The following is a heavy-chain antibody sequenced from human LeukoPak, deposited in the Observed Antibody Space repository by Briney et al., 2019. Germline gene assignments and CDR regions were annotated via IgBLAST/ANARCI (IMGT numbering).Heavy chain of an antibody. J-gene: IGHJ4*02. CDR2: ISYDGSNK. V-gene: IGHV3-30*04. Sequence: PGGSLRLSCAASGFTFSSYAMHWVRQAPGKGLEWVAVISYDGSNKYYADSVKGRFTISRDNSKNTLYLQMNSLRAEDTAVYYCARVPTTVVTQYYFDYWGQGTLVTVSS. CDR1: GFTFSSYA. CDR3: ARVPTTVVTQYYFDY. D-gene: IGHD4-23*01.